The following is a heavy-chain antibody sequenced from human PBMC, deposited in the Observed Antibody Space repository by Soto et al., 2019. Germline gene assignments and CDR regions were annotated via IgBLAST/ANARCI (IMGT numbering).Heavy chain of an antibody. D-gene: IGHD3-16*01. V-gene: IGHV3-66*01. CDR1: GFTSIQTY. J-gene: IGHJ4*02. CDR3: TSSRGTYNDF. CDR2: LYSGDTI. Sequence: GGSLRLSCAASGFTSIQTYMGLVRQVPGKGLEWVSLLYSGDTIYYADSVKRRFTVSRDNSGTTLYLQMNSLRAEDTAVHYCTSSRGTYNDFWGQGTLVTVSS.